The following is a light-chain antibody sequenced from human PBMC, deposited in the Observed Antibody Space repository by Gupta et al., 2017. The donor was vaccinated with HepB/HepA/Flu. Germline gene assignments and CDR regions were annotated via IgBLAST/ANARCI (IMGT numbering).Light chain of an antibody. J-gene: IGKJ1*01. CDR3: QQYNSYRT. V-gene: IGKV1-5*03. CDR1: QSISSW. CDR2: KAF. Sequence: DIQMTQSPSTLSASVEDRVTITCRASQSISSWLDWYQQKPGKAPKLLIYKAFSLESGVPSRFSGSGSGTEFTLTISSLQPDDFATYYCQQYNSYRTFGQGTKVEIK.